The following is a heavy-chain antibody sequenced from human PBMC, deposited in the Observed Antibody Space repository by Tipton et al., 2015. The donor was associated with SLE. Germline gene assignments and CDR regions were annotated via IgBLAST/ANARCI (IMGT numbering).Heavy chain of an antibody. CDR1: GGSISSYY. CDR2: IYYSGST. CDR3: AREGTGGSWGYYYYYMDV. D-gene: IGHD1-26*01. V-gene: IGHV4-59*01. Sequence: TCTVSGGSISSYYWSWIRQPPGKGLEWIGYIYYSGSTNYNPSLKSRVTISVDTSKNQFSLKLSSVTAADTAVYYCAREGTGGSWGYYYYYMDVWGKGTTVTVSS. J-gene: IGHJ6*03.